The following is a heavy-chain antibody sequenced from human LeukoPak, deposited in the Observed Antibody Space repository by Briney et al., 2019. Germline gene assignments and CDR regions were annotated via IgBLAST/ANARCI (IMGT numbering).Heavy chain of an antibody. J-gene: IGHJ6*03. CDR3: ARDSGIAAAGLSDYYYYYMDV. CDR1: GYTFTSYY. V-gene: IGHV1-46*01. Sequence: GASVKVSCKASGYTFTSYYMHWVRQAPGQGLEWMEIINPRGGSTSYAQKFQGRVTMTRDTSTSTVYMELSSLRSEDTAVYYCARDSGIAAAGLSDYYYYYMDVWGKGTTVTVSS. CDR2: INPRGGST. D-gene: IGHD6-13*01.